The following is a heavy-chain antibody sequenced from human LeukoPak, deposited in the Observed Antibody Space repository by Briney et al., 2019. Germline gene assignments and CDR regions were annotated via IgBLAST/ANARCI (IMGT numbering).Heavy chain of an antibody. Sequence: ASVKVSCKASGYTFTSYDINWVRQATGQGLEWMGWMNPNSGNTGYAQKFQGRVTITRNTSISTAYMELSSLRSEDTAVYYCARVRGSYYYYYMDVWGEGTTVTVSS. CDR1: GYTFTSYD. V-gene: IGHV1-8*03. J-gene: IGHJ6*03. CDR3: ARVRGSYYYYYMDV. CDR2: MNPNSGNT. D-gene: IGHD1-26*01.